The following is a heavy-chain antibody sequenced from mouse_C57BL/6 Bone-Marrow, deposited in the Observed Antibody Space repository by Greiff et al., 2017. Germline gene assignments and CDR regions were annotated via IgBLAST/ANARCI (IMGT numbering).Heavy chain of an antibody. Sequence: QVQLQQSGAELMKPGASVKLSCKATGYTFTGYWIEWVKQRPGHGLEWIGEILPGSGSTNYNEKFKGKATFTADPSSNTAYMQLSSLTTEDSAIYYCASGDYYGSSYEFAYWGQGTLVTVSA. CDR2: ILPGSGST. CDR3: ASGDYYGSSYEFAY. J-gene: IGHJ3*01. CDR1: GYTFTGYW. D-gene: IGHD1-1*01. V-gene: IGHV1-9*01.